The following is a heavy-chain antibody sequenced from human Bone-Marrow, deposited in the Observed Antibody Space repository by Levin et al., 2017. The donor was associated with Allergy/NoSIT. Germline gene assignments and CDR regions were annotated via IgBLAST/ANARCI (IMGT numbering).Heavy chain of an antibody. CDR2: VNHSGST. Sequence: SETLSLTCAVSGGSFSDYSWDWIRQPPGKGLEWIGEVNHSGSTSYNPSLKSRVTISVDTSKNEFSLKLSSVTAADTAVYYCARVRVILTGYYRGSQAAYYYGMDVWGQGTTVTVAS. CDR3: ARVRVILTGYYRGSQAAYYYGMDV. J-gene: IGHJ6*02. D-gene: IGHD3-9*01. CDR1: GGSFSDYS. V-gene: IGHV4-34*01.